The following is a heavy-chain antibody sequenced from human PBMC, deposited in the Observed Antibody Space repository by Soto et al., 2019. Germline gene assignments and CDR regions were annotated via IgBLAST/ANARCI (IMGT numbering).Heavy chain of an antibody. D-gene: IGHD2-15*01. J-gene: IGHJ6*02. CDR1: GYTFTGYY. Sequence: VASVKVSCKASGYTFTGYYMHWVRQAPGQGLEWMGWINPNSGGTNYAQKFQGRVTMTRDTSISTAYMELSRLRSDDTVVYYCARTGVVVAAIGYYYGLDVWGQGTTVTVSS. V-gene: IGHV1-2*02. CDR3: ARTGVVVAAIGYYYGLDV. CDR2: INPNSGGT.